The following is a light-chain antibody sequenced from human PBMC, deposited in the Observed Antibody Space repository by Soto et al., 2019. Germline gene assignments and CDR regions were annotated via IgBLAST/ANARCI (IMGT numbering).Light chain of an antibody. V-gene: IGKV3-15*01. CDR1: QSVSSN. CDR3: QQYNDWPLT. CDR2: GAS. Sequence: ETVMTQSPSTLSASPGESATLSCGASQSVSSNVGWYQQKPGQAPRLLIYGASTRATAVAARFSGTWSGTEFTLTISCLHSKDFAVYYCQQYNDWPLTFGGGTKVEIK. J-gene: IGKJ4*01.